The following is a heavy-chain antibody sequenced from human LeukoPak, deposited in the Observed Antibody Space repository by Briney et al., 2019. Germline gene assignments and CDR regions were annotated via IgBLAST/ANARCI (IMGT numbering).Heavy chain of an antibody. V-gene: IGHV4-31*11. Sequence: PLETLSLTCGVSGYSISSGYYWSWIRQHPGKGLEWIGYIYYSGSTYYNPSLKSRVTISVDTSKNQFSLKLSSVTAADTAVYYCATSDYWGQGTLVTVSS. CDR2: IYYSGST. CDR3: ATSDY. J-gene: IGHJ4*02. CDR1: GYSISSGYY.